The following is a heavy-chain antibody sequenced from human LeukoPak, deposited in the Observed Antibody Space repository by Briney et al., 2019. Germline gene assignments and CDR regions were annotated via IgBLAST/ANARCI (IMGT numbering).Heavy chain of an antibody. Sequence: SETLSLTGTVSGGSISSGGYYWSWIRQHPGKGLEWIGYIYYSGSTYYNPSLKSRVTISVDTSKNQFSLKLSSVTAADTAVYYCARGGMITFGGVIDHYFDYWGQGTLVTVSS. D-gene: IGHD3-16*02. CDR1: GGSISSGGYY. V-gene: IGHV4-31*03. CDR2: IYYSGST. CDR3: ARGGMITFGGVIDHYFDY. J-gene: IGHJ4*02.